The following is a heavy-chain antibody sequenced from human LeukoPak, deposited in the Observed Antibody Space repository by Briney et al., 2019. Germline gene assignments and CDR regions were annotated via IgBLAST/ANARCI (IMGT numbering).Heavy chain of an antibody. CDR3: ARDRGDPDYYFDQ. J-gene: IGHJ4*02. D-gene: IGHD7-27*01. CDR1: GFTFSSYG. V-gene: IGHV3-33*01. Sequence: GRSLRLSCAASGFTFSSYGIHWVRQAPGKGLEWVAVVWYDGSEKYYADSVKGRFTTSRDNSKNTLYLQMNSLRAEDTAIYYCARDRGDPDYYFDQWGQGTLVTVSS. CDR2: VWYDGSEK.